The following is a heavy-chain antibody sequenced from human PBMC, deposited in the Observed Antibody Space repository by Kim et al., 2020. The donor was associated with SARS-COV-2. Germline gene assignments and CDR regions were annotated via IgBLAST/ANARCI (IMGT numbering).Heavy chain of an antibody. J-gene: IGHJ4*01. V-gene: IGHV3-11*01. CDR3: ASHGTVWRGDCDFD. CDR1: GFTFSDYW. CDR2: ISHDGSDK. Sequence: GGSLRLSCAASGFTFSDYWMSWVRQAPGKGLEWVAYISHDGSDKYYADSVRGRFTISRDNAKNSLYLQMNSLRAEDTAVYYCASHGTVWRGDCDFD. D-gene: IGHD2-21*01.